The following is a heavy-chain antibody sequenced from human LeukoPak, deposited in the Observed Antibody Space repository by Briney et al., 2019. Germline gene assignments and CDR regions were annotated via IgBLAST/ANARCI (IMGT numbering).Heavy chain of an antibody. J-gene: IGHJ4*02. Sequence: SVKVSCKASGGTSSSYAISWVRQAPGQGLEWMGGIILIFGTANYAQKFQGRVTITTDESTSTAYMELSSLRSEDTAVYYCALATPEYYFDYWGQGTLCTVSS. V-gene: IGHV1-69*05. CDR2: IILIFGTA. D-gene: IGHD5-12*01. CDR1: GGTSSSYA. CDR3: ALATPEYYFDY.